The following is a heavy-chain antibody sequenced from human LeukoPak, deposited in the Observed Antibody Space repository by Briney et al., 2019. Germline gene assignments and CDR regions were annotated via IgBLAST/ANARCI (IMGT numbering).Heavy chain of an antibody. CDR1: GFTFSSYS. V-gene: IGHV3-21*01. Sequence: GGSLRLSCAASGFTFSSYSLNWVRQAPGKGLEWVSSISSSSSYIYYADSVKGRFTISRDNAKNSLYLQMNSLRAEDTAVYYCARNRNDYGDYVYDYWGQGTLVTVSS. CDR2: ISSSSSYI. D-gene: IGHD4-17*01. J-gene: IGHJ4*02. CDR3: ARNRNDYGDYVYDY.